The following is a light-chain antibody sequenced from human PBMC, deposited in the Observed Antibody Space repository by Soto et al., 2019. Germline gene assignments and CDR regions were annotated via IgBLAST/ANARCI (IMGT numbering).Light chain of an antibody. CDR1: QSISSW. J-gene: IGKJ1*01. Sequence: DIQMTQSPSTLSASVGDRVTITCRASQSISSWLAWYQQKPGKAPKLLIYKASSLESGVPSRFSGSGSGTEFTLTISSLQPDDFATYCCQQYNSYPATFGQGTKVEIK. CDR2: KAS. CDR3: QQYNSYPAT. V-gene: IGKV1-5*03.